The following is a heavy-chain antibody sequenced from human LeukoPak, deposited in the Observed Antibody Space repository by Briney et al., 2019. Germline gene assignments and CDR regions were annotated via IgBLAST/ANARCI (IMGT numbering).Heavy chain of an antibody. J-gene: IGHJ4*02. D-gene: IGHD2-2*01. CDR1: GYTFTSYA. CDR3: ARDDIVVVPAAIGY. Sequence: ASVTVSCKASGYTFTSYAMNWVRQAPGQGLEWMGWINTNTGNPTYAQGFTGRFVFSLDTSVSTAYLQISSLKAEDTAVYYCARDDIVVVPAAIGYWGQGTLVTVSS. V-gene: IGHV7-4-1*02. CDR2: INTNTGNP.